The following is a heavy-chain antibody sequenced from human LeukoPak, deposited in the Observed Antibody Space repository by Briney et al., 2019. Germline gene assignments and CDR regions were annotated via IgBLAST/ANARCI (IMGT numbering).Heavy chain of an antibody. D-gene: IGHD3-22*01. Sequence: GASVKVSCKASGYTFTSYYMHWVRQAPGQGLEWMGIINPSGGSTNYAQKLQGRVTMTTDTSTSTAYMELRSLRSDDTALYYCARDFSSGYCPGYWGQGTLVTVSS. CDR2: INPSGGST. CDR1: GYTFTSYY. CDR3: ARDFSSGYCPGY. J-gene: IGHJ4*02. V-gene: IGHV1-46*01.